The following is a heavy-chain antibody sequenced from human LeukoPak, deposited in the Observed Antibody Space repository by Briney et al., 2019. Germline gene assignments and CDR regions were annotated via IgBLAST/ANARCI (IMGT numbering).Heavy chain of an antibody. CDR3: ARGSFVGSQFVGAFDF. Sequence: ASVKVSCKASGYTFSAYHVHWVRQAPGQGLEWMGWINPKSGGTDYAQKFQGWVTLNRDTSINTAYMELSRLNSDDTAVYYCARGSFVGSQFVGAFDFWGQGTVVTVSS. D-gene: IGHD1-26*01. CDR2: INPKSGGT. V-gene: IGHV1-2*04. CDR1: GYTFSAYH. J-gene: IGHJ3*01.